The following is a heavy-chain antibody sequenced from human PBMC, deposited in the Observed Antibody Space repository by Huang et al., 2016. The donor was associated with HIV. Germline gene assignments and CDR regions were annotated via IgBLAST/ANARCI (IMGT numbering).Heavy chain of an antibody. D-gene: IGHD6-19*01. J-gene: IGHJ5*02. CDR1: GGSITDPSYY. V-gene: IGHV4-39*01. Sequence: QLQLQESGPGLVKPSETLSLTCTVSGGSITDPSYYWGWIRQSPGKGLEWIGSIYYDGSTYFNPALESRVTLSVHTSKNQVSLKMRAVTAADTAAYYCARHRIRAAAGVGWFDPWGQGTLVSVSS. CDR2: IYYDGST. CDR3: ARHRIRAAAGVGWFDP.